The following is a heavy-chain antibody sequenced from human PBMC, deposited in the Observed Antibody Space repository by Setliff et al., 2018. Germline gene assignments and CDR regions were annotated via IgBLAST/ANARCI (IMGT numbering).Heavy chain of an antibody. Sequence: ASVKVSCKASGYTFTSYDINWVRQATGQGLEWMGRINPSSGGTDDAQNFLGRVTMTRDTAISTAYMELSRLTSDDTAVYYCARAEYTSSSLYYYMDVWGKGTTVTVSS. V-gene: IGHV1-2*06. CDR2: INPSSGGT. D-gene: IGHD6-6*01. CDR1: GYTFTSYD. J-gene: IGHJ6*03. CDR3: ARAEYTSSSLYYYMDV.